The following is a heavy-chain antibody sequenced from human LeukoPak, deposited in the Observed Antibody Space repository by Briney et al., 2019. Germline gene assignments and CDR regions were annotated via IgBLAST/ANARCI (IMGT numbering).Heavy chain of an antibody. CDR2: INPSGGST. J-gene: IGHJ6*02. CDR3: AREGGRSSSWLNLSYYYYGMDV. CDR1: GYTFTSYY. V-gene: IGHV1-46*01. D-gene: IGHD6-13*01. Sequence: APVKVSCKASGYTFTSYYMHWVRQAPGQGLEWMGIINPSGGSTSYAQKFQGRVTMTRDTSTSTVYMELSSLRSEDTAVYYCAREGGRSSSWLNLSYYYYGMDVWGQGTTVTVSS.